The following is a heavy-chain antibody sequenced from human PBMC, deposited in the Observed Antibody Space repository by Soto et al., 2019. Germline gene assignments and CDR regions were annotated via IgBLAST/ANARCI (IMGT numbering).Heavy chain of an antibody. D-gene: IGHD2-2*01. CDR3: TRENIVVVPAARYWFDP. CDR1: GFTFGDYA. V-gene: IGHV3-49*03. Sequence: GGSLRLSCTASGFTFGDYAMSWFRQAPGKGLERVGFIRSKAYGGTTEYAASVKGRFTISRDDSKSIAYLQMNSLKTEDTAMYFCTRENIVVVPAARYWFDPGGQGTLVTVSS. J-gene: IGHJ5*02. CDR2: IRSKAYGGTT.